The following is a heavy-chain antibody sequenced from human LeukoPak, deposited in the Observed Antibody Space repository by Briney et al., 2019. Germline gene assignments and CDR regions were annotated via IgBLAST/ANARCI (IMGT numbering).Heavy chain of an antibody. D-gene: IGHD6-19*01. J-gene: IGHJ4*02. CDR2: ISVYNGNT. Sequence: GASVKVSCKASGYTFTSYGINWVRQAPGQGLEWMGWISVYNGNTNSAQKLQGRVTMTTDTSTSTAYMELRSLRSDDTAVYYCARDRGYSSGWSDFDYWGQGTLVPVSS. CDR1: GYTFTSYG. CDR3: ARDRGYSSGWSDFDY. V-gene: IGHV1-18*01.